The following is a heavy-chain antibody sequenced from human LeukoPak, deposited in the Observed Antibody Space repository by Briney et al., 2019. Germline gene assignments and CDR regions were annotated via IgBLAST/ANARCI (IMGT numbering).Heavy chain of an antibody. J-gene: IGHJ4*02. Sequence: GGSLRLSCAASGFTFSSYSMNWVRQAPGKGLEWVSSISSSSSYIYYADSVKGRFTISRDNAKNSLYLQMNSLRAEDTAVYYCARVNCGGDCPLDYWGQGTLVTVSS. V-gene: IGHV3-21*01. CDR3: ARVNCGGDCPLDY. D-gene: IGHD2-21*02. CDR2: ISSSSSYI. CDR1: GFTFSSYS.